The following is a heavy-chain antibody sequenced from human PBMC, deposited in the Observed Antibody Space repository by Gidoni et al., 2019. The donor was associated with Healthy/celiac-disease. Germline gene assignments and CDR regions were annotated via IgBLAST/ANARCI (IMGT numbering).Heavy chain of an antibody. Sequence: QVQLVESGGGLVKPGGSLRPSCAASGFTFIDYYMSWIRQAPGKGLEWVSYISSSSSYTNYADSVKGRFTISRDNAKNSLYLQMNSLRAEDTAVYYCARGGYCRLGPCLGTSNFDYWGQGTLVTVSS. D-gene: IGHD2-15*01. CDR3: ARGGYCRLGPCLGTSNFDY. J-gene: IGHJ4*02. V-gene: IGHV3-11*05. CDR1: GFTFIDYY. CDR2: ISSSSSYT.